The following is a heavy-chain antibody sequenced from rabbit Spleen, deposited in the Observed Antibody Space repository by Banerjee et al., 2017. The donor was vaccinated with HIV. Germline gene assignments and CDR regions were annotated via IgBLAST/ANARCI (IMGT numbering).Heavy chain of an antibody. CDR3: ARDTSTSFSSYGMDL. CDR2: IAGSSSGFT. V-gene: IGHV1S40*01. D-gene: IGHD1-1*01. Sequence: QSLEESGGDLVKPGASLTLTCTASGFSFSSSDNMCWARRAPGKGLEWISCIAGSSSGFTYSATWAKGRFTISKTSSTTVTLQMTSLTAADTATYFCARDTSTSFSSYGMDLWGPGTLVTVS. J-gene: IGHJ6*01. CDR1: GFSFSSSDN.